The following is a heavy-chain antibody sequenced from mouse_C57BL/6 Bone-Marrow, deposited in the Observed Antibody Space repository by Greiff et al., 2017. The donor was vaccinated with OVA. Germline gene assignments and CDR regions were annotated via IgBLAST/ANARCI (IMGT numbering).Heavy chain of an antibody. D-gene: IGHD2-2*01. Sequence: VQLQESGAELASPGASVTLSCKASGYTFTDHIMNWVKKRPGQGLEWIGRIYPVSGETNYNQKFMGKATFSVDRSSSTVYMVLNSLTSEDPAVYDCGRNYGYDVGQTPAWFAYWGQGTLVTVSA. J-gene: IGHJ3*01. CDR2: IYPVSGET. CDR1: GYTFTDHI. CDR3: GRNYGYDVGQTPAWFAY. V-gene: IGHV1-11*01.